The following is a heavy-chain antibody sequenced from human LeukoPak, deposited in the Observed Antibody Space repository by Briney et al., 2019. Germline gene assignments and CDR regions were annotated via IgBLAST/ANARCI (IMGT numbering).Heavy chain of an antibody. V-gene: IGHV3-48*03. D-gene: IGHD6-13*01. J-gene: IGHJ6*02. Sequence: GGSLRLSCAASGFTFSSYEMNWVRQAPGKGLEWVSYISSSGSTIYYADSVKGRFTISRDNAKNSLYLQMNSLRAEDTAVYYCARWQLHYYYYGMDVWGQGTTVTVSS. CDR2: ISSSGSTI. CDR1: GFTFSSYE. CDR3: ARWQLHYYYYGMDV.